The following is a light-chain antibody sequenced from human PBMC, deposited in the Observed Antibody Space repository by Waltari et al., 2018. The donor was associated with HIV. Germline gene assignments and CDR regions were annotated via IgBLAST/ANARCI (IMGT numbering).Light chain of an antibody. J-gene: IGLJ2*01. CDR1: SLRKYY. V-gene: IGLV3-19*01. CDR2: GKN. CDR3: ACWDRSGDYIL. Sequence: SSELTQDPAVSVALGQTVKIACLGDSLRKYYASWYRLRPGQAPQLLVYGKNSRPSGIPDRFSASSSVKRAFLTITGARAEDEADYYCACWDRSGDYILFGGGTSLTGL.